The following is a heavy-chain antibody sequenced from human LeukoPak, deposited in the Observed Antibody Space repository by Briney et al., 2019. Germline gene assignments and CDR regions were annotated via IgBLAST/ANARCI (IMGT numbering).Heavy chain of an antibody. D-gene: IGHD2-8*02. J-gene: IGHJ4*02. Sequence: GGSLRLSCAASGFTFSSYGMNWVRQAPGKGLEGVAVISYDGSNKYYADSVKGRFTISRDNSKNTLYLQMNSLRAEDTAVYYCARDTSTGTLDYWGQGTLVTVSS. CDR3: ARDTSTGTLDY. V-gene: IGHV3-30*19. CDR2: ISYDGSNK. CDR1: GFTFSSYG.